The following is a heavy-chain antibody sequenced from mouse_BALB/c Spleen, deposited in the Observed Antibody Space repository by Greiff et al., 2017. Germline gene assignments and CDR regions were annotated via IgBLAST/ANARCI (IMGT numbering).Heavy chain of an antibody. Sequence: VQLQQSGAELARPGASVKMSCKASGYTFTSYTMHWVKQRPGQGLEWIGYINPSSGYTNYNQKFKDKATLTADKSSSTAYMQLSSLTSEDSAVYYCARDTTVVSYFDYWGQGTTLTVSS. CDR1: GYTFTSYT. D-gene: IGHD1-1*01. CDR2: INPSSGYT. CDR3: ARDTTVVSYFDY. V-gene: IGHV1-4*01. J-gene: IGHJ2*01.